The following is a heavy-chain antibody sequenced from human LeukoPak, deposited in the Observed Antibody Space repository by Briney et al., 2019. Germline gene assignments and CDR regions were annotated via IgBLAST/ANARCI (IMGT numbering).Heavy chain of an antibody. CDR2: IYSGGST. Sequence: GGSLRLSCAASGFSFGSYSMTWVRQAPGKGLEWVSVIYSGGSTYYADSVKGRFTISRDNSKNTLYLQMNSLRAEDTAVYYCARDQSYGGAFDIWGQGTMVTVSS. J-gene: IGHJ3*02. CDR1: GFSFGSYS. V-gene: IGHV3-53*01. D-gene: IGHD4-23*01. CDR3: ARDQSYGGAFDI.